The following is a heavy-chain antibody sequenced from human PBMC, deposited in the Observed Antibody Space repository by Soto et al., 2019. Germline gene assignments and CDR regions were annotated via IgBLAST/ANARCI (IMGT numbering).Heavy chain of an antibody. CDR2: IYYSGST. CDR3: AGVLRFLEWPPY. V-gene: IGHV4-39*01. J-gene: IGHJ4*02. Sequence: QPPGKGLEWIGSIYYSGSTYYNPSLKSRVTISVDTSKNQFSLKLSSVTAADTAVYYCAGVLRFLEWPPYWGQGTLVTVSS. D-gene: IGHD3-3*01.